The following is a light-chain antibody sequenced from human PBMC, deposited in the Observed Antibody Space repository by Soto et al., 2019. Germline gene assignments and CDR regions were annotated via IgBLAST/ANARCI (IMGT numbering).Light chain of an antibody. CDR2: GAS. J-gene: IGKJ1*01. CDR1: QNVNIN. V-gene: IGKV3-15*01. CDR3: QQYNTWPPWT. Sequence: EIVMTQSPATLSVSPGESATLSCRASQNVNINLAWYQQTPGQAPRLLIYGASTRATGIPARFSGSGSGTEFTLTISSLQSEDFAIYYCQQYNTWPPWTFGQGTKVDIK.